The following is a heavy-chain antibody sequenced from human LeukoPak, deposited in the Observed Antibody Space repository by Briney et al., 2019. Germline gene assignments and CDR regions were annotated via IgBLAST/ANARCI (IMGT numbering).Heavy chain of an antibody. V-gene: IGHV3-30*03. J-gene: IGHJ5*02. CDR3: ARGSVPYYDYGWFDP. Sequence: PGGSLRLPCAASGFTFSTYGLHWVRQAPGKGLEWVALISYDGRNKYYADSVKGRFAISSDNSKNTSYLQMNSLRSEDTAVYYCARGSVPYYDYGWFDPWGQGALVTVSS. D-gene: IGHD3-22*01. CDR2: ISYDGRNK. CDR1: GFTFSTYG.